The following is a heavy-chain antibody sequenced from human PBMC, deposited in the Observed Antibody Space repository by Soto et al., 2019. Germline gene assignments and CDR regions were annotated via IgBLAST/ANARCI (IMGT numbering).Heavy chain of an antibody. CDR3: TLSYGDSYYYYYGMDV. CDR2: IHPGDSDT. J-gene: IGHJ6*02. Sequence: GESLKISCVGSGFSFSRYTVGCVRQVPGKGLEWMGVIHPGDSDTIYSPSFQGQVTISADKSISTAYLQWSSLKASDTAMYYCTLSYGDSYYYYYGMDVWGQGTTVNVSS. D-gene: IGHD4-17*01. V-gene: IGHV5-51*01. CDR1: GFSFSRYT.